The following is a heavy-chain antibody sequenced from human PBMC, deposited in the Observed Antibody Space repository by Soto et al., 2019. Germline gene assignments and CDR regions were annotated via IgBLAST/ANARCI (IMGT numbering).Heavy chain of an antibody. CDR1: GYTFTSYG. CDR3: ARTGYYDSSCSQIGDYYYGMDV. CDR2: ISAYNGNT. D-gene: IGHD3-22*01. V-gene: IGHV1-18*01. J-gene: IGHJ6*02. Sequence: QVQLVQSGAEVKKPGASVKVSCKASGYTFTSYGISWVRQAPGQGLEWMGWISAYNGNTNYAQKLQGRVTMTTDTSMSPAYVDLRSLRSDDTGVYYCARTGYYDSSCSQIGDYYYGMDVWGQGTTVTVSS.